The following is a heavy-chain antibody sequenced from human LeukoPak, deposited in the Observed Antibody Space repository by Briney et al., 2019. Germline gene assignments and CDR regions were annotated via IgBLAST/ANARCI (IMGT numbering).Heavy chain of an antibody. Sequence: GESLKISCKGSGYTFPNYWIAWVRQMPGKGPQWMGIIYPGDSDTRYNPSLQGHVTISADKSISTTYLQWSSLMASDTAMYYCATFIPGNSSGSYYNPYDHWGPGTLVTVS. V-gene: IGHV5-51*01. CDR2: IYPGDSDT. D-gene: IGHD3-10*01. J-gene: IGHJ4*02. CDR3: ATFIPGNSSGSYYNPYDH. CDR1: GYTFPNYW.